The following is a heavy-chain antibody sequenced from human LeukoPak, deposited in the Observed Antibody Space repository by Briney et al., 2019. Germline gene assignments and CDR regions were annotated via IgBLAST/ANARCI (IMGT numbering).Heavy chain of an antibody. CDR1: GYTFAKYA. V-gene: IGHV1-3*01. CDR3: AKVDSANTYDY. J-gene: IGHJ4*02. Sequence: ASVKVSCKASGYTFAKYAIHWVRQAPGQRLEWMGWINVGNGDTKYSQKFQGRVTITRDTSASTAYMELSSLRSEDTAVYHCAKVDSANTYDYWGQGTLVTVSS. D-gene: IGHD3/OR15-3a*01. CDR2: INVGNGDT.